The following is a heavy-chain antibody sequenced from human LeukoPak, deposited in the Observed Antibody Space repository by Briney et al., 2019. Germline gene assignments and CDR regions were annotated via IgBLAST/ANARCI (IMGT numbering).Heavy chain of an antibody. Sequence: SDTLTLTRTVSGGSISSSSDYWGRIRQPPGKGLEWIGSIYYSGSTYYNPSLKSRVTISVDTSKNQFSLKLSSVTAADTAVYYCARRRGIDNSGYYCRHWGQGTLVTVSS. V-gene: IGHV4-39*01. CDR1: GGSISSSSDY. J-gene: IGHJ4*02. CDR3: ARRRGIDNSGYYCRH. D-gene: IGHD3-22*01. CDR2: IYYSGST.